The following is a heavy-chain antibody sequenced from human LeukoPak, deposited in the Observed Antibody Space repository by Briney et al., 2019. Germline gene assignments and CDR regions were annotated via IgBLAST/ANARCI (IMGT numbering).Heavy chain of an antibody. CDR3: ARSHDYGSGSQNWFDP. CDR1: ADSISTNSGA. CDR2: TYYTSNAYN. V-gene: IGHV6-1*01. D-gene: IGHD3-10*01. Sequence: SQTLSRICARSADSISTNSGAWHWIRQAPSRGVEWLGRTYYTSNAYNDYAVSLKSRTTIHPHTSKNQFPLQLNSVPAEDTAVYYCARSHDYGSGSQNWFDPWGQGTLVTVSS. J-gene: IGHJ5*02.